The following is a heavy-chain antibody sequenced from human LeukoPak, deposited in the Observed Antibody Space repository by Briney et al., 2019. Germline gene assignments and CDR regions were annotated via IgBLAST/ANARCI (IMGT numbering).Heavy chain of an antibody. Sequence: SETLSLTCTVSGGSISSGGYYWSWIRQHPGKGLEWIGYIYYSGSTYYNPSLKSRVTILVDTSKNQFSLKLSSVTAADTAVYYCASPATYYDFWSGYHPFDYWGQGTLVTVSS. CDR1: GGSISSGGYY. V-gene: IGHV4-31*03. CDR3: ASPATYYDFWSGYHPFDY. D-gene: IGHD3-3*01. CDR2: IYYSGST. J-gene: IGHJ4*02.